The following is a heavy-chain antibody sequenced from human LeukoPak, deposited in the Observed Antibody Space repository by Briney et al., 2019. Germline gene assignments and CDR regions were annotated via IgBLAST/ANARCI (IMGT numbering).Heavy chain of an antibody. J-gene: IGHJ4*02. D-gene: IGHD6-13*01. CDR3: ARGQQLVPDY. CDR1: GFTFSSYE. Sequence: PGGSLRLSCAASGFTFSSYEMNWVRQAPGKGLEWVSYISSSGSTIYYADSVKGRFTISRDNAKNSLYLQMNSLRAEDTAVYYCARGQQLVPDYWGQGTLVTVSS. CDR2: ISSSGSTI. V-gene: IGHV3-48*03.